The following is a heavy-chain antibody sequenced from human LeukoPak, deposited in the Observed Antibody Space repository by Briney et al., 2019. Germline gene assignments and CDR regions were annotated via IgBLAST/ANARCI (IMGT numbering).Heavy chain of an antibody. V-gene: IGHV3-74*01. CDR1: GFTFSRYW. Sequence: PGGSLRLSCAASGFTFSRYWMHWVRQVPGKELVWVSRINTDGSSATYADSVKGRFTISRGNAKDTLYLHMNSLRAEDTAVYYCARVTDIVVVPAAIPVTDAFDIWGQGTMVTVSS. CDR3: ARVTDIVVVPAAIPVTDAFDI. CDR2: INTDGSSA. J-gene: IGHJ3*02. D-gene: IGHD2-2*02.